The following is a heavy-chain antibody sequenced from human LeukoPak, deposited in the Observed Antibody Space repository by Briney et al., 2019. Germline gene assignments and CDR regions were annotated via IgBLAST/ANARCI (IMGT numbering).Heavy chain of an antibody. Sequence: GGSLRLSCAASGFTFSGSAMHWVRQASGKGLEWVGRIRSKANNYATAYAASVKGRFTISRDDSKNTAYLQMSSLKTEDTAIYYCTRPYDYGDSTDYWGQGTLVTVSS. CDR3: TRPYDYGDSTDY. D-gene: IGHD4-17*01. CDR2: IRSKANNYAT. V-gene: IGHV3-73*01. J-gene: IGHJ4*02. CDR1: GFTFSGSA.